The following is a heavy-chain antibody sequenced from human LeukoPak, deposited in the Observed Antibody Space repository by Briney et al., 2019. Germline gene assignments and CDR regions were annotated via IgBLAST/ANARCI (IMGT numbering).Heavy chain of an antibody. D-gene: IGHD2-15*01. Sequence: ASVKVSCKASGYTFTSYDINWVRQATGQGLEWMGWMNPNNGNTAYAQNFQGRVTMTRDTSISTAYMELSSLRSDDTAVYYCARGLYCTGGSCYWFDPWGQGPLVTVSS. J-gene: IGHJ5*02. CDR2: MNPNNGNT. CDR3: ARGLYCTGGSCYWFDP. V-gene: IGHV1-8*01. CDR1: GYTFTSYD.